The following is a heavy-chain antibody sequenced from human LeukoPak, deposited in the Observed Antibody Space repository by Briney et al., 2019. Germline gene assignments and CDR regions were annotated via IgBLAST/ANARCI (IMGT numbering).Heavy chain of an antibody. V-gene: IGHV4-59*08. D-gene: IGHD6-19*01. J-gene: IGHJ6*02. CDR1: GGSISSYY. CDR2: IYYSGST. Sequence: SETLSLTCTVSGGSISSYYWSWIRQPPGKGLEWIGYIYYSGSTNYNPSLKSRVTISVDTSKNQFSLKLSSVTAADTAVYYCARQVAVAGAYYGMDVWGQGTTVTVSS. CDR3: ARQVAVAGAYYGMDV.